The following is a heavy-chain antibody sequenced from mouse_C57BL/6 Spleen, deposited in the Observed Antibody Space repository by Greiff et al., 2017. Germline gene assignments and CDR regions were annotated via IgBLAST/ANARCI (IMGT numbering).Heavy chain of an antibody. CDR1: GYAFSSYW. V-gene: IGHV1-80*01. D-gene: IGHD1-1*01. Sequence: LVESGAELVKPGASVKISCKASGYAFSSYWMNWVKQRPGKGLEWIGQIYPGDGDPNYNGKFKSKATLTADKSYSTAYMQLSSLTSDAAAVYFCARDYGSSLDYWGQGTTLTVSS. CDR2: IYPGDGDP. CDR3: ARDYGSSLDY. J-gene: IGHJ2*01.